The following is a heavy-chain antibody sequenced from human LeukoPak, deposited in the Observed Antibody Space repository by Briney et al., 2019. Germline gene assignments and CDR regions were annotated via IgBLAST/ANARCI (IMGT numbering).Heavy chain of an antibody. V-gene: IGHV3-23*01. J-gene: IGHJ4*02. D-gene: IGHD6-13*01. CDR3: AKSPSRGSWTDSYLDY. CDR1: GFTFSSYG. Sequence: PGGSLRLSCAASGFTFSSYGMHWVRQAPGKGLEWVSAISGSGGSTYYADSVKGRFTISSDNSKNTLYLQMNSLRAEDTAVYYCAKSPSRGSWTDSYLDYWGQGTLVTVSS. CDR2: ISGSGGST.